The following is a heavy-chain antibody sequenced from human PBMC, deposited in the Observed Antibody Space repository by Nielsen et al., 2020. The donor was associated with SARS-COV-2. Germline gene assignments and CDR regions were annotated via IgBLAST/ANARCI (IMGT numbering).Heavy chain of an antibody. V-gene: IGHV4-30-4*01. Sequence: SETLSLTCTVSGGSISSADYYWSWIRQPPGKGLEWIGYISHSGTTYYNPSLQSRVTISVDPSKNQFSLKLSSVTAADTAVYYCARVFTMIPFGGLINLGATFDYWGQGTLVTVST. CDR3: ARVFTMIPFGGLINLGATFDY. J-gene: IGHJ4*02. CDR1: GGSISSADYY. CDR2: ISHSGTT. D-gene: IGHD3-16*01.